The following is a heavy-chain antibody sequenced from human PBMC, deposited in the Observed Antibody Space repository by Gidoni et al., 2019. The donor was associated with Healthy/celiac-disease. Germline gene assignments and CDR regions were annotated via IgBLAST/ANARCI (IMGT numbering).Heavy chain of an antibody. CDR3: ARVVSSAYYYYGMDV. D-gene: IGHD6-13*01. CDR2: IYSGGST. J-gene: IGHJ6*02. V-gene: IGHV3-66*01. Sequence: EVQLVASGGGLVQPGGSLRLSCAASGFTVSSNYMSWVRQAPGKGLEWVSVIYSGGSTYYADSVKGRFTISRDNSKNTLYLQMNSLRAEDTAVYYCARVVSSAYYYYGMDVWGQGTTVTVSS. CDR1: GFTVSSNY.